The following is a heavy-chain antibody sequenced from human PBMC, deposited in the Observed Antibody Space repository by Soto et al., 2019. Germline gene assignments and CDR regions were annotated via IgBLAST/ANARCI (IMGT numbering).Heavy chain of an antibody. CDR1: GNTLTEIS. Sequence: ASVKACWKVCGNTLTEISLNWVRQASGKRLEWMGGFDPEDGETIYAQKFQGRVTITADEPTSTAYMELSSLRSEDTAVYYCARGVLIFGVVIIVDWFDPWGQGTLVTVSS. CDR3: ARGVLIFGVVIIVDWFDP. V-gene: IGHV1-24*01. CDR2: FDPEDGET. J-gene: IGHJ5*02. D-gene: IGHD3-3*01.